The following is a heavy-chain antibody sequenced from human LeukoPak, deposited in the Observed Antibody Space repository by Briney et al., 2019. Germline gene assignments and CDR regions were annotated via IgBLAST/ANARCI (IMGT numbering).Heavy chain of an antibody. V-gene: IGHV1-2*02. CDR3: ARLQYTSGSYYYYYGMDV. D-gene: IGHD3-22*01. Sequence: EASVKVSCKASGYTFTGYYIHWVRQAPGQGLEWMGWINPNSGGTNYAQRFQGRVTMTRDTSISTAYMDLSRLRSDDTAVYYCARLQYTSGSYYYYYGMDVWGQGTTVIVSS. J-gene: IGHJ6*02. CDR2: INPNSGGT. CDR1: GYTFTGYY.